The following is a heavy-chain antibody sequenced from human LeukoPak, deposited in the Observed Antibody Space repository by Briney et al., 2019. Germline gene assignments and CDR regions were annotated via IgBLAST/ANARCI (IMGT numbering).Heavy chain of an antibody. D-gene: IGHD6-13*01. CDR1: GGSISSSSYY. CDR2: IYYSGST. CDR3: ARGSDIAAAGYYYYYYMDV. Sequence: PSETLSLSCTVSGGSISSSSYYWGWIRQTPGKGLEWIGSIYYSGSTNYNPSLKSRVTISVDTSKNQFSLKLSSVTAADTAVYYCARGSDIAAAGYYYYYYMDVWGKGTTVTVSS. J-gene: IGHJ6*03. V-gene: IGHV4-39*07.